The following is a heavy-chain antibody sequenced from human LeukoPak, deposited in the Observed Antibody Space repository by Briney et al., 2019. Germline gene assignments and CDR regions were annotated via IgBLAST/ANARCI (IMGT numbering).Heavy chain of an antibody. CDR1: GYTFTSYG. V-gene: IGHV1-18*01. CDR2: ISAYNGNT. J-gene: IGHJ4*02. CDR3: ARDHRQPPVPATADY. Sequence: GASVKVSCKASGYTFTSYGISWVRQAPGQGLEWMGCISAYNGNTNYAQKLQGRVTMTTDTSTSTAYMELRSLRSDDTAVYYCARDHRQPPVPATADYWGQGTLATVSS. D-gene: IGHD2-2*01.